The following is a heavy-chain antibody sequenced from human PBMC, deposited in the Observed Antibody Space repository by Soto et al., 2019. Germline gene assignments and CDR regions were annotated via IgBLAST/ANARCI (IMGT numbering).Heavy chain of an antibody. J-gene: IGHJ4*02. D-gene: IGHD6-6*01. CDR1: GGSVSSGSFY. CDR2: IYNNRSF. Sequence: SETLSLTCTVSGGSVSSGSFYWSWIRQPPGKGLEWVGFIYNNRSFNYNPSLKSRVTISVATSKHQFSLKLSSVTAADTAVYYCARVPLDYSNSHYFDFWGQGXLVTVYS. CDR3: ARVPLDYSNSHYFDF. V-gene: IGHV4-61*01.